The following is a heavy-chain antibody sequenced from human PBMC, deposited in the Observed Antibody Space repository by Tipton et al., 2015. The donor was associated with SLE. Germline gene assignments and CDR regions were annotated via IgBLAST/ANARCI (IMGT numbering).Heavy chain of an antibody. Sequence: SLRLSCAASGFTFRTYSMNWVRQAPGKGLEWVSSISSSSTYIYYADSVKGRFTISRDNAKNSLYLQMNSLRAEDTAVYYCARATYYYDSSGYMQGAFDIWGQGTMVTVSS. CDR3: ARATYYYDSSGYMQGAFDI. J-gene: IGHJ3*02. CDR2: ISSSSTYI. CDR1: GFTFRTYS. D-gene: IGHD3-22*01. V-gene: IGHV3-21*01.